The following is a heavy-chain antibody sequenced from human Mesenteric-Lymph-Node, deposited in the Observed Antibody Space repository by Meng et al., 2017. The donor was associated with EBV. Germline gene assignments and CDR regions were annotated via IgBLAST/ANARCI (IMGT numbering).Heavy chain of an antibody. V-gene: IGHV2-5*02. CDR2: IYWDDDK. D-gene: IGHD1-20*01. Sequence: QITLKEAARTLVKPTPAATLTCTFSGFSLSTSGVGVGWIRQPPGKALEWLALIYWDDDKRYSPSLKSRLTITKDTSKNQVVLTMTNMDPVDTATYYCARRPYSWNFDFWGQGTLVTVSS. CDR3: ARRPYSWNFDF. CDR1: GFSLSTSGVG. J-gene: IGHJ4*02.